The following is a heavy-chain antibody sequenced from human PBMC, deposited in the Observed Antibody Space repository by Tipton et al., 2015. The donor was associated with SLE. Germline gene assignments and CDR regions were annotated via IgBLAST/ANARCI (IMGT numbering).Heavy chain of an antibody. CDR2: IHNSGST. Sequence: TLSLTCTVSGDSINSYYWTWIRQPPGRGLEWIGFIHNSGSTNYNPSLKSRVTISRDTSENQFSLRLSSVTAADTAVYYCASRGRWELPTDYWGQGTLVTVSS. J-gene: IGHJ4*02. V-gene: IGHV4-59*12. CDR3: ASRGRWELPTDY. CDR1: GDSINSYY. D-gene: IGHD4-23*01.